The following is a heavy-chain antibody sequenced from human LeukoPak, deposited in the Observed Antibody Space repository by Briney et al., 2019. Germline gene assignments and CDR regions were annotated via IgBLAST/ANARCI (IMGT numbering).Heavy chain of an antibody. CDR1: GGTFSSYA. CDR2: IIPIFGTA. CDR3: ARGMKHYGDYNRNAFDI. D-gene: IGHD4-17*01. J-gene: IGHJ3*02. Sequence: GASVKVSCKASGGTFSSYAISWVRQAPGQGLEWMGGIIPIFGTANYAQKFQGRVTITADESTSTTYMELSSLRSEDTAVYYCARGMKHYGDYNRNAFDIWGQGTMVTVSS. V-gene: IGHV1-69*13.